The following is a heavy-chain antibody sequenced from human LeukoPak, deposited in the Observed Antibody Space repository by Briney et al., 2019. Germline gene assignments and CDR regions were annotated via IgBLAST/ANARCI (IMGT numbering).Heavy chain of an antibody. CDR3: ARLPAYYGSGSYYNVLDYFDY. J-gene: IGHJ4*02. Sequence: SETLSLTCVVYGGSFSGYYWSWIRQPPGKGLEWIGEIDHSGSTNYNPSLKSRVTISVDTSKNQFSLKLSSVTAADTAVYYCARLPAYYGSGSYYNVLDYFDYWGQGTLVTVSS. D-gene: IGHD3-10*01. CDR2: IDHSGST. V-gene: IGHV4-34*01. CDR1: GGSFSGYY.